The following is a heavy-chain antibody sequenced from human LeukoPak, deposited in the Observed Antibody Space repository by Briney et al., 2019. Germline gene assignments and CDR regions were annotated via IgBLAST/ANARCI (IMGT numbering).Heavy chain of an antibody. Sequence: GGSLRLSCAASGFTFSSYSMNWVRQAPGKGLEWVSSISSSSSYIYYADSVKGRFTISRDNAKNSLYLQMNSLRAEDTTVYYCARGGFGVVITNWFDPWGQGTLVTVSS. D-gene: IGHD3-3*01. CDR1: GFTFSSYS. V-gene: IGHV3-21*01. CDR2: ISSSSSYI. CDR3: ARGGFGVVITNWFDP. J-gene: IGHJ5*02.